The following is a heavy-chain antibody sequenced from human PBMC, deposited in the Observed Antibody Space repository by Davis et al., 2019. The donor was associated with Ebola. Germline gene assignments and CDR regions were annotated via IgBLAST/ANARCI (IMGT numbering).Heavy chain of an antibody. Sequence: SVKVSCKASGGSFSSYSFSWVRQAPGQGLEWMGRIIPIFDATNYAQKFQGRFTITADESSSTAYMELSSLRSEDSAVYYGATGYCSSTNCYKKHYYGMDVWGQGTTVTVSS. CDR2: IIPIFDAT. V-gene: IGHV1-69*13. J-gene: IGHJ6*02. CDR1: GGSFSSYS. CDR3: ATGYCSSTNCYKKHYYGMDV. D-gene: IGHD2-2*02.